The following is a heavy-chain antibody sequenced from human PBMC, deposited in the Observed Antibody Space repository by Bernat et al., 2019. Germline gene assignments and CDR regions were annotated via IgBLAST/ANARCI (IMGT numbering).Heavy chain of an antibody. Sequence: QLQLQESGPGLVKPSETLSLTCTVSGGSISSSNYYWGWIRQPPGKGLEWIGSIYYSGSTYYNPSLKSRVTISVDTSKNQFSLKLSSVTAADTAVYYCARQRPVTSPSDYWGQGTLVTVSS. V-gene: IGHV4-39*01. D-gene: IGHD4-11*01. CDR1: GGSISSSNYY. CDR3: ARQRPVTSPSDY. J-gene: IGHJ4*02. CDR2: IYYSGST.